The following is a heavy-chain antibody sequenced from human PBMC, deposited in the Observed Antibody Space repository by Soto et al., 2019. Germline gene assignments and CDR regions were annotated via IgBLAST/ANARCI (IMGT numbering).Heavy chain of an antibody. CDR3: ARPYPAVWFGELPYLDYYMDV. D-gene: IGHD3-10*01. CDR1: GFTFSSYS. CDR2: ISSSSSTI. J-gene: IGHJ6*03. Sequence: GGSLRLSCAASGFTFSSYSMNWVRQAPGKGLEWVSYISSSSSTIYYADSVKGRFTISRDNAKNSLYLQMNSLRAEDTAVYYCARPYPAVWFGELPYLDYYMDVWGKGTTVTVSS. V-gene: IGHV3-48*01.